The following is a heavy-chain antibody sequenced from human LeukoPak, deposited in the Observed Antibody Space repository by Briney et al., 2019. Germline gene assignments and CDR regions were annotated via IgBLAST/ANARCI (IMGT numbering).Heavy chain of an antibody. J-gene: IGHJ3*02. CDR3: ARLFSQDDAFDI. Sequence: ASVKVSCKASGYTFTSYYMHWVRQAPGQGLEWMGIINPSGGSTSYAQKFQGRVTMTRDTSTSTVYMELSSLGSEDTAVYYCARLFSQDDAFDIWGQGTMVTVSS. V-gene: IGHV1-46*03. CDR2: INPSGGST. CDR1: GYTFTSYY.